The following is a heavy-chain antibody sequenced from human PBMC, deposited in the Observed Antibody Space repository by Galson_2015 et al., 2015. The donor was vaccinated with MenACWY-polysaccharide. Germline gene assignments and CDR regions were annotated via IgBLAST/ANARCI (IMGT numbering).Heavy chain of an antibody. CDR2: ISSDGSST. J-gene: IGHJ4*02. CDR3: ARFQGRYSNAWHHPYYFDY. D-gene: IGHD6-13*01. CDR1: GFTFSSDW. Sequence: SLRLSCAASGFTFSSDWMHWVRQAPGKGLVWFSRISSDGSSTSYAGSVKGRFTISRDNAKNTLHLQMSILRAEDTAVYYCARFQGRYSNAWHHPYYFDYWGQGTLVTVSS. V-gene: IGHV3-74*01.